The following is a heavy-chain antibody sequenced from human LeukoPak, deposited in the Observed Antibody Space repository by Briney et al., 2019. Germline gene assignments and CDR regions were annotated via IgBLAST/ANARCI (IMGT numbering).Heavy chain of an antibody. J-gene: IGHJ4*02. CDR2: TSFDGNNK. V-gene: IGHV3-30*04. D-gene: IGHD4-23*01. CDR1: SFTFSRYS. CDR3: AKGGGWLYYFDY. Sequence: GGSLRLSCAASSFTFSRYSVHWVRQAPGKGLEWVAVTSFDGNNKYYADSVKGRFSMSRDSSKNTFYLHVNSLRAEDTAVYYCAKGGGWLYYFDYWGQGTLVTVSS.